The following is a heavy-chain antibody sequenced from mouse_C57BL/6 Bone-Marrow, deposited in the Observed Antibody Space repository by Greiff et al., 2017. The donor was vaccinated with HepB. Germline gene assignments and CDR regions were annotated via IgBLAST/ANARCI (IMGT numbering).Heavy chain of an antibody. CDR3: ASFDGYYLDY. J-gene: IGHJ2*01. D-gene: IGHD2-3*01. CDR1: GYTFTSYW. CDR2: IHPNSGST. Sequence: QVHVKQSGAELVKPGASVKLSCKASGYTFTSYWMHWVKQRPGQGLEWIGMIHPNSGSTNYNEKFKSKATLTVDKSSSTAYMQLSSLTSEDSAVYYCASFDGYYLDYWGQGTTLTVSS. V-gene: IGHV1-64*01.